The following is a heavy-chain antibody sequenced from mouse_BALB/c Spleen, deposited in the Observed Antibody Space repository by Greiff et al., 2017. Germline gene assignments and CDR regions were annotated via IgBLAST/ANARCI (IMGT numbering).Heavy chain of an antibody. J-gene: IGHJ3*01. CDR2: IRNKANGYTT. V-gene: IGHV7-3*02. Sequence: EVMLVESGGGLVQPGGSLKLSCATSGFTFTDYYMSWVRQPPGKALEWLGFIRNKANGYTTEYSASVKGRFTISGDNSQSILYLQMNTLRAEDSATYYCARNRYDGAWFAYWGQGTLVTVSA. CDR3: ARNRYDGAWFAY. CDR1: GFTFTDYY. D-gene: IGHD2-14*01.